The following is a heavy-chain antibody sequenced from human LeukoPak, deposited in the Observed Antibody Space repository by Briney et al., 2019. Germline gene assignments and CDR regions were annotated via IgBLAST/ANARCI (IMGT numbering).Heavy chain of an antibody. D-gene: IGHD1-26*01. V-gene: IGHV1-69*13. CDR2: IIPIFGTA. J-gene: IGHJ4*02. Sequence: GASVKVSCKASGGTFSSYAISWVRQAPGQGLEWMGGIIPIFGTAYYAQKFQGRVTITADESTSTAYMELSSLRSEDTAVYYCARHSGSYFNFDYWGQGTLVTVSS. CDR3: ARHSGSYFNFDY. CDR1: GGTFSSYA.